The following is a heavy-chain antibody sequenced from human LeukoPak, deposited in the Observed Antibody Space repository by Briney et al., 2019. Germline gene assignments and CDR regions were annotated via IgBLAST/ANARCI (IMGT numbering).Heavy chain of an antibody. J-gene: IGHJ4*02. V-gene: IGHV4-59*08. D-gene: IGHD2-2*01. Sequence: SETLSLTCTVSGGSISGYYWSWIRQPPGKGLEWIGYIYYSASTTYNPSLKSRVTISVDTSTNHVSLQLSAVTTADTAVYFCARRVSASGRDYFDYWGQGTLVTVSS. CDR3: ARRVSASGRDYFDY. CDR2: IYYSAST. CDR1: GGSISGYY.